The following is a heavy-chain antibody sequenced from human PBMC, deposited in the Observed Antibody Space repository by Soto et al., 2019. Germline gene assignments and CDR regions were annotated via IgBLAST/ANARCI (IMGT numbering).Heavy chain of an antibody. CDR2: ISAYNGNT. D-gene: IGHD4-17*01. J-gene: IGHJ4*02. V-gene: IGHV1-18*04. Sequence: QVQLVQSGAEVKRPGASVKVSCKASGYTFTGYGIAWVRQAPGQGLEWMGWISAYNGNTLQTQKFQDRLTMTTDTSANTAYMELRSLISDDPAVYYCARSLGGYGDYALPLNYWGQGTLVSVSS. CDR3: ARSLGGYGDYALPLNY. CDR1: GYTFTGYG.